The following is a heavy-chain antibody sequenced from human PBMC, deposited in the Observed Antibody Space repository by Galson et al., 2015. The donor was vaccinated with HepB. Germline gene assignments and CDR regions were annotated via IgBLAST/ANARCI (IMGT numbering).Heavy chain of an antibody. CDR1: GLTFGSTW. V-gene: IGHV3-7*01. CDR2: IKEDGSVK. CDR3: ARDKGYICFDY. D-gene: IGHD5-18*01. J-gene: IGHJ4*02. Sequence: SLRLACAASGLTFGSTWMSWVRQAPGKGLEWGANIKEDGSVKYYADSVRGRFTISRDNAKNALYLQMNSLRDEDTAVYYGARDKGYICFDYWGPGTLVTVSS.